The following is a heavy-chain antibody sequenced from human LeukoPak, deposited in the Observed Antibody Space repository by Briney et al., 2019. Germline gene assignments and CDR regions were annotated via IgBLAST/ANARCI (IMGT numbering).Heavy chain of an antibody. V-gene: IGHV3-30-3*01. D-gene: IGHD3-10*01. J-gene: IGHJ6*02. CDR3: ARLTYGSGSYYGMDV. CDR2: ISYDGSNK. CDR1: GFTFSSYA. Sequence: GRSLRLSCAASGFTFSSYAMHWVRQAPGKGLEWVAVISYDGSNKYYADSVKGRFTISRDNSKNTLYLQMNSLRAEDTAVYYCARLTYGSGSYYGMDVWGQGTTVTVSS.